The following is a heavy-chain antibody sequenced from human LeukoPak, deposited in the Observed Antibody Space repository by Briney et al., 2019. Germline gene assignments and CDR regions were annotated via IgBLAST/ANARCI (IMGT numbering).Heavy chain of an antibody. CDR1: GFSFNVHA. D-gene: IGHD5-18*01. CDR3: AKDQTYSYYYLDS. V-gene: IGHV3-23*01. CDR2: INGNGAST. Sequence: GGSLRLSCAASGFSFNVHAMSWVRQAPGKGLEWVSGINGNGASTYYSDSVKGRFTISRDNSKNTVYLRMGSLRADDTATYYCAKDQTYSYYYLDSWGQGALVTVSS. J-gene: IGHJ4*02.